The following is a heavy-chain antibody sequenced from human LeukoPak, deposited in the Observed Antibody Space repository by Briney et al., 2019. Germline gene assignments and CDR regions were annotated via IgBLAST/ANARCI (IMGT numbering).Heavy chain of an antibody. CDR1: GFTFSSYW. J-gene: IGHJ4*02. D-gene: IGHD5-24*01. V-gene: IGHV3-74*01. Sequence: PGGSLRLSCAASGFTFSSYWMHWVRQAPGKGLVWVSRINSDGSSTNYADSVKGRFTISRDNSKNTLYLQMNSLRAEDTAVYYCARGRDGYNQGVDYWGQGTLVTVSS. CDR2: INSDGSST. CDR3: ARGRDGYNQGVDY.